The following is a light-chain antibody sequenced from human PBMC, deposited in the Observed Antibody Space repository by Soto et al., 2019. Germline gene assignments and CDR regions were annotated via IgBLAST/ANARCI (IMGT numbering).Light chain of an antibody. J-gene: IGKJ1*01. CDR1: QTVSSY. CDR2: DAS. Sequence: EIVLTQSPATLSLSPGERATLSCRASQTVSSYLLWYQQKPGQAPRLLIYDASNRASGTPARFSGSGSETDFTLTISSLQSEDFAVYYCQQYDNWPQTFGQGTKVDIK. CDR3: QQYDNWPQT. V-gene: IGKV3-11*01.